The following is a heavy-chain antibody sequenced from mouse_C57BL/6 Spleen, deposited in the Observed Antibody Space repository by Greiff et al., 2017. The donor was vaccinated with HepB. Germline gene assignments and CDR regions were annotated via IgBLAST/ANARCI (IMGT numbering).Heavy chain of an antibody. CDR3: ARGGVSRYFDV. J-gene: IGHJ1*03. V-gene: IGHV5-4*03. CDR1: GFIFSSYA. D-gene: IGHD6-2*01. CDR2: ISDGGSYT. Sequence: EVMLVESGGGLVKPGGSLKLSCAASGFIFSSYAMSWVRQTPEKRLEWVATISDGGSYTYYPDNVKGRFTISRDNAKNNLYLQMSHLKSEDTAMYYCARGGVSRYFDVWGTGTTVTVSS.